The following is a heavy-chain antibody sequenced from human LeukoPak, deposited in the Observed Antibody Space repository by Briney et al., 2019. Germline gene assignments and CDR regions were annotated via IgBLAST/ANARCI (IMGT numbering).Heavy chain of an antibody. CDR1: GYTFTSYD. J-gene: IGHJ6*03. CDR2: MNPNSGNT. D-gene: IGHD6-19*01. Sequence: ASVKVSFKASGYTFTSYDINWVRQATGQGLEWMGWMNPNSGNTGYAQKFQGRVTMTRNTSISTAYMELSSLRSEDTAVYYCARGACSGWYWGPCRANYYYYYMDVWGKGTTVTVSS. CDR3: ARGACSGWYWGPCRANYYYYYMDV. V-gene: IGHV1-8*01.